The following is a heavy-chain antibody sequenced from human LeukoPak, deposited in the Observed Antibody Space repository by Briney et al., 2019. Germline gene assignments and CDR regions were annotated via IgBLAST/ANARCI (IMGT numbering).Heavy chain of an antibody. CDR1: GGSISSYY. CDR3: ASSHPTSSNDYGDYGAFDI. CDR2: IYYSGST. J-gene: IGHJ3*02. D-gene: IGHD4-17*01. V-gene: IGHV4-59*01. Sequence: SETLSLTCTVSGGSISSYYWSWIRQPPGKGLEWIGYIYYSGSTNYNPSLKSRVTISVDTSKNQFSLKLSSVTAADTAVYYCASSHPTSSNDYGDYGAFDIWGQGTMVTVSS.